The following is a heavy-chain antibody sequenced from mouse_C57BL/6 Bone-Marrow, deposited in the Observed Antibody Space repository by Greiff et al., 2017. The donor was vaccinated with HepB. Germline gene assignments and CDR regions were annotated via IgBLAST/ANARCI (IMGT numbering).Heavy chain of an antibody. CDR1: GFTFSDAW. Sequence: EVQLVESGGGLVQPGGSMKLSCAASGFTFSDAWMDWVRQSPEKGLEWVAEIRNKANNHATYYAESVKGRFTISRDASKSTVYLQMNSLRAEDTGIYYCTRGYGSSYWYFDVWGTGTTVTVSS. D-gene: IGHD1-1*01. CDR2: IRNKANNHAT. J-gene: IGHJ1*03. V-gene: IGHV6-6*01. CDR3: TRGYGSSYWYFDV.